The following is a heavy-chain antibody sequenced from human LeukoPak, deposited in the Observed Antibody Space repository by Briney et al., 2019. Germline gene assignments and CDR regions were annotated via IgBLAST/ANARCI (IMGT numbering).Heavy chain of an antibody. CDR2: IKQDGSEK. Sequence: GGSLRLSCAASGFTFSSYWMSWVRQAPGKGLEWVANIKQDGSEKYYVDSVKGRFTISRDNAKNSLYLQMNSLRAEDTAVYYCAREVPATISYFYYYMDVWGKGTTVTVSS. CDR1: GFTFSSYW. J-gene: IGHJ6*03. D-gene: IGHD2-2*01. CDR3: AREVPATISYFYYYMDV. V-gene: IGHV3-7*01.